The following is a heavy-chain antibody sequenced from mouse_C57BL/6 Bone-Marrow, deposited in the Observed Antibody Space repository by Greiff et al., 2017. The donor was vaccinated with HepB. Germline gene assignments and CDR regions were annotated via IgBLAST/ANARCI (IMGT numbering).Heavy chain of an antibody. CDR3: ARDALVYFDY. J-gene: IGHJ2*01. V-gene: IGHV5-4*01. CDR1: GFTFSSYA. CDR2: ISDGGSYT. Sequence: EVQLVESGGGLVKPGGSLKLSCAASGFTFSSYAMSWVRQTPEKRLEWVATISDGGSYTYYPDNVKGRFTISRDNAKNNLYLQMSHLKSEDTAMYYCARDALVYFDYWGQGTTLTVSS.